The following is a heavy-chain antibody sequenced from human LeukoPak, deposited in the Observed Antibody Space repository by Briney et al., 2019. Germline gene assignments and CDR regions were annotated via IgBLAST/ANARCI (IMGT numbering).Heavy chain of an antibody. CDR3: AKGRSVVVVVASDY. J-gene: IGHJ4*02. CDR1: GFTSSSYA. Sequence: GGSLRLSCAASGFTSSSYAMSWVRQAPGKGLEWVSAISGSGGSTYYADSVKGRFTISRDNSKNTLYLQMNSLRAEDTAVYYCAKGRSVVVVVASDYWGQGTLVTVSS. V-gene: IGHV3-23*01. D-gene: IGHD2-15*01. CDR2: ISGSGGST.